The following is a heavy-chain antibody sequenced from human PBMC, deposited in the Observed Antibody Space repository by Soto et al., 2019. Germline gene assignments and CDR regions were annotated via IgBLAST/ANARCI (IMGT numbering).Heavy chain of an antibody. CDR3: ARGSSSPPNWFDP. D-gene: IGHD6-6*01. Sequence: GGSLRLSCAASGFTFSSYAMTWVRQAPGKGLEWVPAISGSGSSTYYADSVKGRFTISRDNSKNTLYLQMNSLRGEDTAIYYCARGSSSPPNWFDPWGQGTLVTVSS. CDR2: ISGSGSST. CDR1: GFTFSSYA. J-gene: IGHJ5*02. V-gene: IGHV3-23*01.